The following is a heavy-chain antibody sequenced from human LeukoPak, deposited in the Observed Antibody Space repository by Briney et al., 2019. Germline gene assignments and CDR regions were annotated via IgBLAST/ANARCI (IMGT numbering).Heavy chain of an antibody. D-gene: IGHD3-3*01. Sequence: GGSLRLSCAASGFTFSSYAMSWVRQAPGKGLEWVSAIKGSGGSTYYADSVKGRVTISRDKSKNTLYMQMNSLRAEDTAVYYCAKDSTGITIFGVVTMRGYFDYWGQGTLVTVSS. J-gene: IGHJ4*02. CDR1: GFTFSSYA. CDR2: IKGSGGST. V-gene: IGHV3-23*01. CDR3: AKDSTGITIFGVVTMRGYFDY.